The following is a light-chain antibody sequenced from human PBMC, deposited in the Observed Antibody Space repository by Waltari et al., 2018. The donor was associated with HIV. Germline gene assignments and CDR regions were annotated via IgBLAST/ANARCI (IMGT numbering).Light chain of an antibody. CDR3: QTWGTGIVV. Sequence: QLVLTQSPSASASLGASVKLTCTLSSGHSSYAIAWHQQQPEKGPRYLMKLNSDGSHSKGDGIPYRFSGSSSGAERYLTISSLQSEDEADYYCQTWGTGIVVFGGGTKLTVL. V-gene: IGLV4-69*01. CDR1: SGHSSYA. J-gene: IGLJ2*01. CDR2: LNSDGSH.